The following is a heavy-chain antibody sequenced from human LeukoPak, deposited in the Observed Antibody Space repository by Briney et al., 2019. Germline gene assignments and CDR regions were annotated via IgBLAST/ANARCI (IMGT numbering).Heavy chain of an antibody. CDR3: VKGPCTSSSCFLDY. CDR2: ISSNGGST. CDR1: GFTFSSYA. V-gene: IGHV3-64D*06. J-gene: IGHJ4*02. Sequence: PAGSLTQTCSACGFTFSSYAIHRARQAPGKGLEYVSAISSNGGSTYHADSVRSRFTISRDNPKNTLYLQMSSLRAEDTAVYYCVKGPCTSSSCFLDYWGHREPCSVSS. D-gene: IGHD3-22*01.